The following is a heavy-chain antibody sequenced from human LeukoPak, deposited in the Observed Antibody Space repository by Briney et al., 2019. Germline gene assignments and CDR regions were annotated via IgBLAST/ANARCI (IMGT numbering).Heavy chain of an antibody. Sequence: SVKVSCKASGYTFTSYGISWVRQAPGQGLEWMGGIIPIFGTANYAQKFQGRVTITADKSTSTAYMELSSLRSEDTAVYYCARDPTRYYDSSGYYAVRYFDYWGQGTLVTVSS. V-gene: IGHV1-69*06. D-gene: IGHD3-22*01. CDR2: IIPIFGTA. CDR3: ARDPTRYYDSSGYYAVRYFDY. J-gene: IGHJ4*02. CDR1: GYTFTSYG.